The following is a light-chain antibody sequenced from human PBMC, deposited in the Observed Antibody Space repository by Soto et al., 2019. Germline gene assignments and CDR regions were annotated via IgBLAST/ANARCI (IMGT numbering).Light chain of an antibody. CDR3: SSYTSSSTVV. CDR2: DVS. V-gene: IGLV2-14*01. Sequence: QSVLTQPASVSGSPGQSITMSCTGTSSDVGGYNYVSWYQQHPGKAPKLMIYDVSNRPSGVSNRFSGSKSGNTASLTISGLQADDEADYYCSSYTSSSTVVFGGGPKVTVL. J-gene: IGLJ2*01. CDR1: SSDVGGYNY.